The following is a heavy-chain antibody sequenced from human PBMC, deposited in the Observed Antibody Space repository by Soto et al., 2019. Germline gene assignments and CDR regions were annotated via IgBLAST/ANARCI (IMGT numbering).Heavy chain of an antibody. CDR1: GFTFSSYA. V-gene: IGHV3-23*01. Sequence: EVQLLESGGGLVQPGGSLRLSCAASGFTFSSYAMSWVRLAPGKGLEWVSAISGSGGSTYYADSVKGRFTISRDNSKNTLYLQMNSLRAEDSAVYYCAKEMDEGTVLVVAANPIFDYWGQGTLVTFSS. CDR3: AKEMDEGTVLVVAANPIFDY. D-gene: IGHD2-15*01. J-gene: IGHJ4*02. CDR2: ISGSGGST.